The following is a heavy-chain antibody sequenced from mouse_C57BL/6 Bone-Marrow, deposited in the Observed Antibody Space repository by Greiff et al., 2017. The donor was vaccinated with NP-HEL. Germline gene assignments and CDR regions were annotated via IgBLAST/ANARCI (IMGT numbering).Heavy chain of an antibody. CDR3: ARVIYDGNWRYFDV. CDR1: EYEFPSHD. J-gene: IGHJ1*03. CDR2: INSDGGST. Sequence: VQLQQSGGGLVQPGESLKLSCESNEYEFPSHDMSWVRKTPEKRLELVAAINSDGGSTYYPDTMERRVILARDNTKKTLYLQMSSLRSEDTALYYCARVIYDGNWRYFDVWGTGTTVTVSS. D-gene: IGHD2-1*01. V-gene: IGHV5-2*01.